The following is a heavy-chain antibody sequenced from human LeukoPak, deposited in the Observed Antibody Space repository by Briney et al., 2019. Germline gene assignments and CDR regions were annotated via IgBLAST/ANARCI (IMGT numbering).Heavy chain of an antibody. Sequence: GGSLRLSCAASGFTFSTFNMNWVRQAPGKGLEWISYISSSSSTRYYADSVKGRFTISRDNAKNPLYLQMNRLRGEDTAMYYCARDYYGSGSYPFDYWGQGTLVTVSS. J-gene: IGHJ4*02. CDR1: GFTFSTFN. CDR2: ISSSSSTR. CDR3: ARDYYGSGSYPFDY. V-gene: IGHV3-48*01. D-gene: IGHD3-10*01.